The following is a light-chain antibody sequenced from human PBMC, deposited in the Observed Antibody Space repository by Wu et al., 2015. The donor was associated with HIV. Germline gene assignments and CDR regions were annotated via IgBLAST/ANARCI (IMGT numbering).Light chain of an antibody. CDR2: GVS. CDR1: QSISVNY. J-gene: IGKJ1*01. Sequence: EIVLTQSPGXLPLSPGERATLSCRASQSISVNYLAWYQQKPGRAPRLLIFGVSNRATGIPARFSGSGSGTDFTLTISRLEPEDFAVYYCQHYDPSSPWTFGPGTRVEIK. CDR3: QHYDPSSPWT. V-gene: IGKV3-20*01.